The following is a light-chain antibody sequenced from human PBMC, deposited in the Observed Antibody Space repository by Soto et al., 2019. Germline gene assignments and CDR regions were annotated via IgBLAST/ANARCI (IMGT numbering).Light chain of an antibody. CDR1: QSVSSY. J-gene: IGKJ2*01. Sequence: EIVLTQSPATLSLSPGERATLSCRASQSVSSYLAWYQRKPGQAPRLLIYDASDRATGIPARFSGSGSGTDFTLTISSLDPEDFAVYYCQRYGSSTYTFGHGTKVDIK. V-gene: IGKV3-11*01. CDR2: DAS. CDR3: QRYGSSTYT.